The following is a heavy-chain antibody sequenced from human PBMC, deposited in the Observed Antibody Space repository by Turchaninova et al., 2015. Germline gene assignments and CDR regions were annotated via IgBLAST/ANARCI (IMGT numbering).Heavy chain of an antibody. J-gene: IGHJ4*02. CDR3: AKGKYSSSSHPPDY. CDR1: GCTFGDYA. CDR2: ISWNSGFI. V-gene: IGHV3-9*01. D-gene: IGHD6-6*01. Sequence: EVQWVDSGGGWVQPGRSRGVSWSASGCTFGDYAMHLCRQAPGKCLEWVSGISWNSGFIDYADSVKGRFTISRDNAKNSLYLQMNSLRAEDTAFYYCAKGKYSSSSHPPDYWGQGTLVTISS.